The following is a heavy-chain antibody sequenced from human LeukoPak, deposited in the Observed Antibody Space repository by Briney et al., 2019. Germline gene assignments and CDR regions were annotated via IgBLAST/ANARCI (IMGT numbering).Heavy chain of an antibody. Sequence: GGSLRLSCAASGFTVSSYYMSWVRQAPGKGLAWVSVIYSGGSTFYADSVKGRFSISRDSSNNTLYLQMNSLRAEDTAVYYCAREATVTTGYFDYWGQGTLVTVSS. D-gene: IGHD4-17*01. J-gene: IGHJ4*02. CDR3: AREATVTTGYFDY. CDR1: GFTVSSYY. V-gene: IGHV3-66*01. CDR2: IYSGGST.